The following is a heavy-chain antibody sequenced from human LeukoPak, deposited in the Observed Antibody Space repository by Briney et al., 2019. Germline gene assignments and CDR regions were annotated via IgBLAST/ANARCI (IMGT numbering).Heavy chain of an antibody. CDR3: AKEMGYSYGDFDY. CDR1: GFTFSSYG. Sequence: GGSLRLSCAASGFTFSSYGVHWVRQAPGKGLEWVAVISYDGSNKYYADSVKGRFTISRDNSKNTLYLQMNSLRAEDTAVYYCAKEMGYSYGDFDYWGQGTLVTVSS. CDR2: ISYDGSNK. J-gene: IGHJ4*02. V-gene: IGHV3-30*18. D-gene: IGHD5-18*01.